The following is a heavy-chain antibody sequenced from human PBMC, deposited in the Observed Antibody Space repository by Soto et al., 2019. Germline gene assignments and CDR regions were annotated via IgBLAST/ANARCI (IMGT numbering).Heavy chain of an antibody. J-gene: IGHJ6*02. CDR1: GGSFSGYY. V-gene: IGHV4-34*01. CDR3: ARARVRDYSPYYYYGMDV. Sequence: QVQLQQWGAGLLKPSETLSLTCAVYGGSFSGYYWSWIRQPPGKGLEWIGEINHSGSTNYNPSLKSRVTISVDTSKNQFSLKLSSVTAADTAVYYCARARVRDYSPYYYYGMDVWGQGTTVTVSS. D-gene: IGHD3-16*01. CDR2: INHSGST.